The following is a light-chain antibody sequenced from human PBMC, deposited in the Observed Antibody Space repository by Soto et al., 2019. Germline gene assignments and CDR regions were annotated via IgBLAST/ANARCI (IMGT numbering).Light chain of an antibody. J-gene: IGKJ3*01. V-gene: IGKV1-33*01. CDR1: HDITSY. CDR2: DAP. Sequence: DIQMTQSPSSLSASVGDRVTITCQASHDITSYLNWYQHKPGKAPKLLIYDAPILEAGVPSRFSGSVSGTDFTFSISSLQPEDVATYYCQKYDYLPIFGPGTTVDLK. CDR3: QKYDYLPI.